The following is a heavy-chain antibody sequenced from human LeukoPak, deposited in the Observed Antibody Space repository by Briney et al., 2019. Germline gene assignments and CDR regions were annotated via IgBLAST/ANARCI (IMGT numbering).Heavy chain of an antibody. D-gene: IGHD2-8*01. V-gene: IGHV3-15*01. CDR1: GFTFSNAW. J-gene: IGHJ4*02. Sequence: GGSLRLSCAASGFTFSNAWMSWVRQAPGKGLEWVGLIKSKTDGGTTDYAAPVKGRFTISRDDSKNTLYLQMNSLKTEDTAVYYCTTRVYSATPGNDYWGQGTLVTVSS. CDR2: IKSKTDGGTT. CDR3: TTRVYSATPGNDY.